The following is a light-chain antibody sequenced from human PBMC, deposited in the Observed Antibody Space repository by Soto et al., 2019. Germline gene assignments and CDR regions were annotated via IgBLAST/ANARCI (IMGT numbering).Light chain of an antibody. V-gene: IGKV3-11*01. J-gene: IGKJ5*01. CDR3: QQRSNWPT. CDR1: QSISRY. CDR2: DAS. Sequence: ETVLTQSPAILSLSPGERATLFCRASQSISRYLAWYQQKPGQAPRLLIYDASNRATGIPARFSGSGSGTDFTLTISSLEPEDFAVYYCQQRSNWPTFGQGTRLEIK.